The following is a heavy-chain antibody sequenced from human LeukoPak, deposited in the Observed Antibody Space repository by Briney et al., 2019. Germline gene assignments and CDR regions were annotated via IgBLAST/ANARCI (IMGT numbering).Heavy chain of an antibody. D-gene: IGHD6-13*01. CDR3: ARARSAWGQQLADY. CDR1: AYSFTGYH. V-gene: IGHV1-2*02. Sequence: GASVKVSCKTSAYSFTGYHIHWVRQAPGQGLEWTGWINPNSGGTRYAHKFQGRGTVTRDTSNSTAYMELSSLRSDDTAVYYCARARSAWGQQLADYWGQGTLVTVS. J-gene: IGHJ4*02. CDR2: INPNSGGT.